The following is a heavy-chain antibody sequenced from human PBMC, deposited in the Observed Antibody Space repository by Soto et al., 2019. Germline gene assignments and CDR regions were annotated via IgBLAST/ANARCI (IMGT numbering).Heavy chain of an antibody. CDR3: ARRRGSSSRTTPSWFDP. Sequence: ASVKVSCKASGYTFTSYDINWVRQATGQGLEWMGWMNPNSGNTGYAQKFQGRVTMTRNTSISAAYMELSSVRSEDTAVYYCARRRGSSSRTTPSWFDPWGQGTLVTVSS. V-gene: IGHV1-8*01. J-gene: IGHJ5*02. CDR2: MNPNSGNT. D-gene: IGHD6-13*01. CDR1: GYTFTSYD.